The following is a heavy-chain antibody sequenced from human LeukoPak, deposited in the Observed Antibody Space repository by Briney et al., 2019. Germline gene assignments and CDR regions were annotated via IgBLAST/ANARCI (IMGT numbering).Heavy chain of an antibody. V-gene: IGHV4-4*07. D-gene: IGHD2-2*02. J-gene: IGHJ5*02. CDR3: ARAYCSSTSCYTEGWFDP. CDR2: IYTSGST. CDR1: GGSISSYY. Sequence: SETLSLTCTVSGGSISSYYWSWIRQPAGKGLEWIGRIYTSGSTNYNPSLKSRVTMSVDTSKNQFSLRLSSVTAADTAVYYCARAYCSSTSCYTEGWFDPWGQGTLVTVSS.